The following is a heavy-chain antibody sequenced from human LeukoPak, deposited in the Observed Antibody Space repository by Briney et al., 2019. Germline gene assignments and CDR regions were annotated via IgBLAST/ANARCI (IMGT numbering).Heavy chain of an antibody. D-gene: IGHD6-6*01. CDR1: GFTFSTYA. J-gene: IGHJ4*02. CDR2: ISYDGSNK. Sequence: GGSLRLSCAASGFTFSTYAMNWVRQAPCKGLEWVAVISYDGSNKYYADSVKGRFTISRDNSKNTLYLQMNSLRAEDTAVYYCARPHEYSSPGVLDYWGQGTLVTVSS. CDR3: ARPHEYSSPGVLDY. V-gene: IGHV3-30-3*01.